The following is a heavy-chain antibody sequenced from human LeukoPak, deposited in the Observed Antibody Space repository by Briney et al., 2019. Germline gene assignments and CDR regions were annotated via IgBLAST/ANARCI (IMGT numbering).Heavy chain of an antibody. CDR3: ARGAYSSSWYGDAFDI. J-gene: IGHJ3*02. V-gene: IGHV3-7*01. Sequence: GGSLRLSCAASGFTFSSYWMSWVRQAPGKGLEWVANIKQDGSEKYYVDSVKGRFTISRDNAKNSLYLQMNSLRAEDTAVYHCARGAYSSSWYGDAFDIWGQGTMVTVSS. D-gene: IGHD6-13*01. CDR2: IKQDGSEK. CDR1: GFTFSSYW.